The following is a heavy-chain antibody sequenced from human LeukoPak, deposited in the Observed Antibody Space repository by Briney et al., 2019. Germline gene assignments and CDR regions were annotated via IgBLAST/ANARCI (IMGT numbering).Heavy chain of an antibody. Sequence: GGSLRLSCAASGFTFSNHWMHWVRQAPGKGLMWVSRINRDGRRTDYADSVKGRFTISRDDAKNTLYLQVNSLRAEDTAVYFCARGGSDTAMAHDYWGQGTLVTVSS. CDR2: INRDGRRT. CDR1: GFTFSNHW. CDR3: ARGGSDTAMAHDY. V-gene: IGHV3-74*01. J-gene: IGHJ4*02. D-gene: IGHD5-18*01.